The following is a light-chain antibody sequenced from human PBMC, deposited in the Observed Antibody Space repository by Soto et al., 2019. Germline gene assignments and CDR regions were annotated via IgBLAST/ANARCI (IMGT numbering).Light chain of an antibody. Sequence: DIQMTQSPSSVSASVGDRVTITCRSSEDISTWLAWYQQKPGKAPKLLIYAASSLQSVVPSRFSGSGSGTDFTLTITSLQPEDFATYYCQQLNFFPITFGQGTRLEIK. CDR2: AAS. J-gene: IGKJ5*01. V-gene: IGKV1-12*01. CDR3: QQLNFFPIT. CDR1: EDISTW.